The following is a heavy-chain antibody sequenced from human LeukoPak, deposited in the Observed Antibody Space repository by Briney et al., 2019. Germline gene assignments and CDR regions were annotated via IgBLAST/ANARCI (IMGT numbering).Heavy chain of an antibody. D-gene: IGHD2-2*01. CDR1: GYTFTGYY. V-gene: IGHV1-2*02. Sequence: ASVKVSCKASGYTFTGYYMHWVRQAPGQGLEWMGGINPNSGGTNYAQKFQGRVTMTRDTSISTAYMELSRLRSDDTAVYYCARQPGKIVVPAAIWFDPWGQGTLVTVSS. CDR2: INPNSGGT. J-gene: IGHJ5*02. CDR3: ARQPGKIVVPAAIWFDP.